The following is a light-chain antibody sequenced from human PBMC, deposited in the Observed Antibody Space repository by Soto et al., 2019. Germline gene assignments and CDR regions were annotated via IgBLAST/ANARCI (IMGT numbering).Light chain of an antibody. CDR2: KNN. V-gene: IGLV1-47*01. Sequence: QSVLTQPPSASGTPGQRVTISCSGSSSNIGNFYVYWYQQLPGTAPKLLIYKNNQRHLGVPDRFSGSKSGTSASLAISGRRSEDEADYYCAAWDDSLSGPGVFGGGTQLTVL. CDR3: AAWDDSLSGPGV. CDR1: SSNIGNFY. J-gene: IGLJ7*01.